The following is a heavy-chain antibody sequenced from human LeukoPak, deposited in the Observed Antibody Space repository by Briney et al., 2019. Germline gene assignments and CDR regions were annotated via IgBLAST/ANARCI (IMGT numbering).Heavy chain of an antibody. CDR2: INPDSGGA. CDR3: ARLFRIGYCSGGRCPNWFDP. CDR1: GDTFTGYY. D-gene: IGHD2-15*01. Sequence: GASVKVSCKASGDTFTGYYMHWVRQAPGQGLEWMGWINPDSGGAEYAQKFQGRVTMTRDTSITTAYMELSRLRSDDTAMYYCARLFRIGYCSGGRCPNWFDPWGQGTLVTVSS. V-gene: IGHV1-2*02. J-gene: IGHJ5*02.